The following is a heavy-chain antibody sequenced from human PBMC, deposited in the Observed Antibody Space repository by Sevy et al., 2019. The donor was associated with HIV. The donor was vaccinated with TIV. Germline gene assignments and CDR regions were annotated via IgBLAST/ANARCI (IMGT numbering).Heavy chain of an antibody. J-gene: IGHJ4*02. CDR3: ARSGTTLPNYFDY. CDR1: GFTFSSYS. V-gene: IGHV3-21*01. CDR2: ISSSSYI. Sequence: GGSLRLSCAASGFTFSSYSMNWVRQAPGKGLEWVSSISSSSYIYYADSVKGRFTISRDNAKNSLYLQMNSLRAEDTAVYYCARSGTTLPNYFDYWGQGTLVTVSS. D-gene: IGHD1-1*01.